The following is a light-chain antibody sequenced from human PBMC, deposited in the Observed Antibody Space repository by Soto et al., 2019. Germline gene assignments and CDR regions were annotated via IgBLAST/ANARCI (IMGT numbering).Light chain of an antibody. J-gene: IGKJ1*01. CDR1: QSVINN. V-gene: IGKV3D-15*01. CDR2: GTS. CDR3: QQYNNWPWT. Sequence: IVLAQSPGTLSLSPGERATLSCRASQSVINNYLAWYQQKPGQAPRLLIYGTSDRATGTPARFSGSGSGTEFTLTISSLQSEDFAVYYCQQYNNWPWTFGQGTKVDI.